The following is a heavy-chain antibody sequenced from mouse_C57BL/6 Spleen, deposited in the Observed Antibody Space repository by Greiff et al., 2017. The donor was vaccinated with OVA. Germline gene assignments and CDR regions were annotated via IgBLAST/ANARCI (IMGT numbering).Heavy chain of an antibody. J-gene: IGHJ2*01. CDR2: ISSGSSTI. V-gene: IGHV5-17*01. D-gene: IGHD4-1*01. Sequence: EVQLVESGGGLVKPGGSLKLSCAVSGFTFSDYGLHWVRQAPEKGLEWVAYISSGSSTIYYADTVKGRFSISRDNAKNTLFLQMTSLGSKDTAMYYCARKFNWYYCDYWGQGTTLTVSS. CDR3: ARKFNWYYCDY. CDR1: GFTFSDYG.